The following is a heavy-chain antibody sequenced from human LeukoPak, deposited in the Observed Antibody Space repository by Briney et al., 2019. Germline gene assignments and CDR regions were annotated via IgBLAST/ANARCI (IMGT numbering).Heavy chain of an antibody. CDR1: GFTFSNYA. CDR2: ISGSGGST. J-gene: IGHJ4*02. CDR3: AKDRLAAAGTGSDY. V-gene: IGHV3-23*01. D-gene: IGHD6-13*01. Sequence: GGSLRLSCVASGFTFSNYAMNWVRQAPGKGLEWVSSISGSGGSTYYSDSVKGRFTISRDNSKNTLYLQMHSLRAEDSAIYNCAKDRLAAAGTGSDYWGQGTLVTVSS.